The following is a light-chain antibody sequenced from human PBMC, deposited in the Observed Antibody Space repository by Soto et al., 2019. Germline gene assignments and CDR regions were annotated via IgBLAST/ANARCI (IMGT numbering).Light chain of an antibody. Sequence: DIQMTQSPSTLSASVGDRVTITCRASQSISSWLAWYQQKPGEAPKLLIYKASSLESGVPSRFSGSGSGTELTLTISSLQPDDFATYYCQQYNSYWTFGQGTKV. CDR3: QQYNSYWT. V-gene: IGKV1-5*03. J-gene: IGKJ1*01. CDR1: QSISSW. CDR2: KAS.